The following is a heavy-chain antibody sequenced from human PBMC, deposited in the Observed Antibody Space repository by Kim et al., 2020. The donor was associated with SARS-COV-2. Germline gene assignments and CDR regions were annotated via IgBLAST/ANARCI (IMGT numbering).Heavy chain of an antibody. J-gene: IGHJ4*01. D-gene: IGHD3-10*01. CDR1: GYTFTTYG. V-gene: IGHV1-18*04. CDR3: ARGGYGSGSYNPIYCDY. CDR2: ISPYNGDT. Sequence: ASVKVSCKASGYTFTTYGITWVRQAPGQGLEWMGWISPYNGDTKYAQKFQGRVIMTRDTFTTTAYMELRSLTSDDTAVYYCARGGYGSGSYNPIYCDYWGQGTLVTVSS.